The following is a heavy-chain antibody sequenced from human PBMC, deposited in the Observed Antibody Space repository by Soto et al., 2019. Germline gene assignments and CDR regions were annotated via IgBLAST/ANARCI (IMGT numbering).Heavy chain of an antibody. CDR3: AKQIDGASSTYDY. D-gene: IGHD6-6*01. Sequence: EVQLLESGGGLVQPGETLRLSCAASGCDLSAYAMAWVRQAPGKGLEWVSLIRAGGDTRYFADFVKGRCTISRDDSKKTVYLQMDSLRAEDTAVYYCAKQIDGASSTYDYWGHGILITVSS. V-gene: IGHV3-23*01. CDR1: GCDLSAYA. J-gene: IGHJ4*01. CDR2: IRAGGDTR.